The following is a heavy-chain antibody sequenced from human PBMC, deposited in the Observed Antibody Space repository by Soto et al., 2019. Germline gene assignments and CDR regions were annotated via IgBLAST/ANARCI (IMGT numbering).Heavy chain of an antibody. J-gene: IGHJ6*02. Sequence: GGSLRLSCAASGFTFSSYGMHWVRQAPGKGLEWVAVIWYDGSNKYYADSVKGRFTISRDNSKNTLYLQMNSLRAEDTAVYYCARDWPRYGMDVWGQGTTVTVSS. V-gene: IGHV3-33*01. CDR3: ARDWPRYGMDV. CDR1: GFTFSSYG. CDR2: IWYDGSNK.